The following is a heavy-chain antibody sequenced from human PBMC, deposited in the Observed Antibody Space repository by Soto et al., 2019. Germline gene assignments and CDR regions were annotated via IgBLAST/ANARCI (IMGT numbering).Heavy chain of an antibody. J-gene: IGHJ4*02. CDR2: ILPAFGTP. D-gene: IGHD6-6*01. CDR3: AREGLRRGALDY. Sequence: QVQLVQSGAEVKKPGSSVKVSCAACGGSLNNYAVSWVRRTPGQGFEWLGEILPAFGTPNYAQKFQDRVTITADVLTNTVFMELSSLRSEDTAEYYCAREGLRRGALDYWGQGSLVTVSS. V-gene: IGHV1-69*01. CDR1: GGSLNNYA.